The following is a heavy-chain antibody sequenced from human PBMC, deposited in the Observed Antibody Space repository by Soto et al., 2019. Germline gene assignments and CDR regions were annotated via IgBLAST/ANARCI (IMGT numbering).Heavy chain of an antibody. D-gene: IGHD3-10*01. J-gene: IGHJ4*02. CDR1: DGSISSYY. CDR3: ASMGYQYGSGSYPIDY. CDR2: IYNSGST. Sequence: QVQLQESGPGLVKPSENLSLTCTVSDGSISSYYWTWIRQPPGKGLEWIGFIYNSGSTHYNPSLKSRVTISVDTSKNEFSLKLRPVTAADTAVYYCASMGYQYGSGSYPIDYWGQGTLVTVS. V-gene: IGHV4-59*08.